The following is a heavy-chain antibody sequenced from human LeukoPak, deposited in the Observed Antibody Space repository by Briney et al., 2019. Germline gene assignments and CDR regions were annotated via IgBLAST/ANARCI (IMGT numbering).Heavy chain of an antibody. CDR3: AKDGNDVLRYFDWSLTPYYFDY. CDR2: ISSSSSYI. D-gene: IGHD3-9*01. CDR1: GFTFSSYS. V-gene: IGHV3-21*01. Sequence: PGGSLRLSCAASGFTFSSYSMNWVRQAPGKGLEWVSSISSSSSYIYYADSVKGRFTISRDNAKNSLYLQMNSLRAEDTAVYYCAKDGNDVLRYFDWSLTPYYFDYWGQGTLVIVSS. J-gene: IGHJ4*02.